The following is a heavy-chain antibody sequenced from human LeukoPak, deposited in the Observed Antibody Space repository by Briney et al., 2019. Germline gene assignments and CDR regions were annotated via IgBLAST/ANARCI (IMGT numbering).Heavy chain of an antibody. CDR2: IYSGGST. Sequence: GGSLRLSCTASGFTFGDYAMSWIRQAPGKGLEWVSVIYSGGSTYYADSVKGRFTISRDNSKNTLYLQTNSLRAEDTAVYYCARDSRTFGYGMDVXGXGTXVTVSS. V-gene: IGHV3-53*01. D-gene: IGHD3-10*01. CDR3: ARDSRTFGYGMDV. CDR1: GFTFGDYA. J-gene: IGHJ6*04.